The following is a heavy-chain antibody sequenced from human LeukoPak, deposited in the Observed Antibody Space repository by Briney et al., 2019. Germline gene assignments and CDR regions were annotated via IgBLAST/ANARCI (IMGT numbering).Heavy chain of an antibody. CDR2: IRDKANSYAT. J-gene: IGHJ4*02. Sequence: GGSLRLSCAASGFTFSGSAIHWVRQASGKGLEWVGRIRDKANSYATAYIASVKGRFTISRDDSKNTAYLQMSSLKTEDTAVYYCTRWDCATTGCYPFDYWGQGTLVTVSS. CDR3: TRWDCATTGCYPFDY. D-gene: IGHD2-2*01. V-gene: IGHV3-73*01. CDR1: GFTFSGSA.